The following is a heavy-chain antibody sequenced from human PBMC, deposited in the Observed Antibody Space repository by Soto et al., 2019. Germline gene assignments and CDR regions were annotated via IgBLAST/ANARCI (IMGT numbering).Heavy chain of an antibody. D-gene: IGHD3-16*01. CDR1: GGSFSTYY. J-gene: IGHJ3*02. CDR3: ARQYEPDAFDI. V-gene: IGHV4-34*01. Sequence: PSETLSLTCAIYGGSFSTYYWIWIRQPPGKGLEWIGEINHSGNTNYSPSLKSRVTISVDTSKNQFSLRLSSVTAADTAVYYCARQYEPDAFDIWGQGTMVTVSS. CDR2: INHSGNT.